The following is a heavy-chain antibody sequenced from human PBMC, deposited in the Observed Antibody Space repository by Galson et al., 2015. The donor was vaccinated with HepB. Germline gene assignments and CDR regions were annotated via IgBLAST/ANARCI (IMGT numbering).Heavy chain of an antibody. D-gene: IGHD6-19*01. CDR3: AKVFPEKTDGWYRQALYYFDS. CDR2: ITPSGDNT. CDR1: GFTFSYYA. J-gene: IGHJ4*01. V-gene: IGHV3-23*01. Sequence: SLRPSCAASGFTFSYYAMSWVRQAPGKGLEWVSAITPSGDNTYSADSMKGRFTISRDNSKNTLFLQMNSLRPDDTAIYFCAKVFPEKTDGWYRQALYYFDSWGHGTRVTVSS.